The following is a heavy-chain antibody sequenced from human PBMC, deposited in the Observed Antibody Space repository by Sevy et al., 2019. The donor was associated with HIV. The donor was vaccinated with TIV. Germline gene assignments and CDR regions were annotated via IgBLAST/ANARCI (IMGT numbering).Heavy chain of an antibody. Sequence: GGSLRLSCAASGFSASSNYMSWVRQAPGKGPEWVSVIHSGGKISYADSVQGRFTISRDNSKNTLYLQMNSLRAEDTAVYYCAREDIVLGEDNYYGIDVWGQGTTVTVSS. CDR3: AREDIVLGEDNYYGIDV. V-gene: IGHV3-53*01. J-gene: IGHJ6*02. CDR2: IHSGGKI. CDR1: GFSASSNY. D-gene: IGHD2-15*01.